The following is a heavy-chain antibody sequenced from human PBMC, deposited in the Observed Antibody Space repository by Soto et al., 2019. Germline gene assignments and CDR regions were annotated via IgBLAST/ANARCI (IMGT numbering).Heavy chain of an antibody. D-gene: IGHD3-22*01. Sequence: GGPLRLSCAASGFTFSSYAMHWVRQAPGKGLEWVAVISYDGSNKYYADSVKGRFTISRDNSKNTLYLQMNSLRAEDTAVYYCARNYYYDSSGYTTDPPDYWGQGTLVTVSS. CDR1: GFTFSSYA. V-gene: IGHV3-30-3*01. J-gene: IGHJ4*02. CDR3: ARNYYYDSSGYTTDPPDY. CDR2: ISYDGSNK.